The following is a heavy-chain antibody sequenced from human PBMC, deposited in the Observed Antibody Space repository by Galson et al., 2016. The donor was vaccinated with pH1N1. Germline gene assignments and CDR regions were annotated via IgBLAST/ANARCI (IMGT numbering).Heavy chain of an antibody. D-gene: IGHD2-2*01. Sequence: SLRLSCAASGFTFSDSYMSWIRQAPGKGLEFVSYINSGGSSTYYADSVKGRFTISRDNAKNPLYLQMSSLRAEDTAVYYCARVPGVAGPGGWFDPWGHGTLVTVPS. V-gene: IGHV3-11*04. CDR3: ARVPGVAGPGGWFDP. J-gene: IGHJ5*02. CDR2: INSGGSST. CDR1: GFTFSDSY.